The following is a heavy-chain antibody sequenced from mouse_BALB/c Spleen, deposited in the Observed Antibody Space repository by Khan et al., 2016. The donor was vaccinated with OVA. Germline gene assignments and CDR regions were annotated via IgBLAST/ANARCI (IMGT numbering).Heavy chain of an antibody. CDR1: GFSLTGYG. D-gene: IGHD2-1*01. Sequence: VQLVESGPGLVAPSQRLSITCTVSGFSLTGYGVNWVRQPPGKGLEWLGMIWGDGSTDYNSVLKSRLSISKDNSKSQIFLKMNSLQTDDTARYYGARADYGNYREAMDYWGQGTSVTVSS. CDR3: ARADYGNYREAMDY. V-gene: IGHV2-6-7*01. J-gene: IGHJ4*01. CDR2: IWGDGST.